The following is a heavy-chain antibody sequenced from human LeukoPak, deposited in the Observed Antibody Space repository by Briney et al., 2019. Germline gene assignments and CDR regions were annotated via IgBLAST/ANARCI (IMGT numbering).Heavy chain of an antibody. V-gene: IGHV1-46*01. CDR3: ARQLYSTSSPRVFAY. J-gene: IGHJ4*01. Sequence: ASVKVSCTASGYTFSSYYMHWVRQAPGQGLEWMGLIDPSSSSTSYAQKFQGRVTMTRDVSTSTVYMELSSLRSDDTAAYYCARQLYSTSSPRVFAYWGHVTLVTVSS. CDR2: IDPSSSST. CDR1: GYTFSSYY. D-gene: IGHD6-6*01.